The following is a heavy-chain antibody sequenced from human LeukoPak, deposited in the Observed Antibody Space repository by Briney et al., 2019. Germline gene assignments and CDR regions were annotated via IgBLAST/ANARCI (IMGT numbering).Heavy chain of an antibody. D-gene: IGHD3-3*01. V-gene: IGHV3-7*01. CDR3: VTGGHYAGA. J-gene: IGHJ5*02. Sequence: PGGSLRPSRVASGLTSNDHWMSWVRQAPGKGLEWVANIKSDGSEENYVDSVKGRFTMSRDNAKNSLYLQMSSLRAEDTAVYYCVTGGHYAGAWGQGSLVTVSS. CDR1: GLTSNDHW. CDR2: IKSDGSEE.